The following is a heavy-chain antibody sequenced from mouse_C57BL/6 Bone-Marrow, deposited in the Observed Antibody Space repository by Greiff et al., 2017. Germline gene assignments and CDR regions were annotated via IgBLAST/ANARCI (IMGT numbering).Heavy chain of an antibody. J-gene: IGHJ3*01. D-gene: IGHD2-1*01. Sequence: EVHLVESGAELVRPGASVKLSCTASGFNIKDDYMHWVKQRPEQGLAWIGWIAPENGDTEYASKFQGKATITADTSSNTAYLQLSSLTSEDTAVYYCTTIYYGNYWFAYWGQGTLVTVSA. CDR3: TTIYYGNYWFAY. CDR1: GFNIKDDY. CDR2: IAPENGDT. V-gene: IGHV14-4*01.